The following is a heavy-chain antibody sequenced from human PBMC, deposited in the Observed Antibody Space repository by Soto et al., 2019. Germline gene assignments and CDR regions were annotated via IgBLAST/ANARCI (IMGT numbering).Heavy chain of an antibody. Sequence: PSETLSLTCSASGGSIISFTYYWGWIRQPPGKGLEWIGTVYYNENTYYNPSLKSRVTITVDTAKNQFSLNLRSVTAADTAMYFCARRERYYGSPGWFDPWGPGTLVTVSS. CDR2: VYYNENT. CDR1: GGSIISFTYY. CDR3: ARRERYYGSPGWFDP. D-gene: IGHD3-10*01. J-gene: IGHJ5*02. V-gene: IGHV4-39*01.